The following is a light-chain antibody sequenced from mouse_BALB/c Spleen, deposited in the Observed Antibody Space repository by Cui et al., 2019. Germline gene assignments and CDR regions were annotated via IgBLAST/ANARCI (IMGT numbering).Light chain of an antibody. V-gene: IGKV6-15*01. CDR3: QQYNSYPYK. CDR1: QNVGTN. Sequence: DIVMTQSQKFMSTSVGDRVSVTCKASQNVGTNVAWYQQKPGQSPKALIYSASYRYSGVPDRFTGSGSGTDFTLTISNVQSEDLAEYFCQQYNSYPYKFGGGTKLEIK. J-gene: IGKJ2*01. CDR2: SAS.